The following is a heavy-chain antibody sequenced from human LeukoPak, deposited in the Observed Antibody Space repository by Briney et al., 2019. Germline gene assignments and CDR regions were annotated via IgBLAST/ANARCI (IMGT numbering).Heavy chain of an antibody. J-gene: IGHJ6*02. D-gene: IGHD3-3*01. CDR2: ISSNGGST. Sequence: GGSLRLSCSASGFTFSSYAMHWVRQAPGKGLEYVSAISSNGGSTYYADSVKGRFTISRDNAKNTPYLQMNSLRAEDTAVYYCARVGWDYDFWSGSTSYGMDVWGQGTTVTVSS. V-gene: IGHV3-64*04. CDR1: GFTFSSYA. CDR3: ARVGWDYDFWSGSTSYGMDV.